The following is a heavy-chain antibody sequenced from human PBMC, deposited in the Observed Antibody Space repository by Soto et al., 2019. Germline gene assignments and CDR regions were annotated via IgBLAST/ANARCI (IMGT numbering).Heavy chain of an antibody. J-gene: IGHJ4*02. D-gene: IGHD2-15*01. Sequence: QVQLVQSGAEVKKPGSSVKVSCKASGGTFSSYAISWVRQAPGQGLEWMGGIIPIFGTANYAQKFQGRVTITAAESTSTAYMELSSLRSEDTAVYYCASPRYCSGGSCYHYFDYWGQGTLVTVSS. V-gene: IGHV1-69*12. CDR2: IIPIFGTA. CDR3: ASPRYCSGGSCYHYFDY. CDR1: GGTFSSYA.